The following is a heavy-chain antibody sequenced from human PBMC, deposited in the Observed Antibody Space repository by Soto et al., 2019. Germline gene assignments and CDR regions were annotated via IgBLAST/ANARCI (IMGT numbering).Heavy chain of an antibody. CDR3: AKRLIWNVFWSGYYGVDY. CDR2: ISGSGGST. Sequence: EVQLLESGGGLVQPGGSLRLSCAASGFTFSSYAMSWVRQAPGKGLEWVSAISGSGGSTYYADSVKGRFTISRDNSKNTLYLQMNSLRAEDTAVYYCAKRLIWNVFWSGYYGVDYWGQGTLVTVSS. CDR1: GFTFSSYA. D-gene: IGHD3-3*01. J-gene: IGHJ4*02. V-gene: IGHV3-23*01.